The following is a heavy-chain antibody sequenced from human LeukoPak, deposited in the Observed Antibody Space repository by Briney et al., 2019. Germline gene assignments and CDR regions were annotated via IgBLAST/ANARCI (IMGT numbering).Heavy chain of an antibody. CDR1: GGSISSGGYY. Sequence: SETLSLTCTVSGGSISSGGYYWSWIRQHPGKGLEWIGYIYYSGSTYYNPSLKSRVTISVDTSKNQLSLKLSSVTAADTAVYYCARRGVRDGDYAYWYFDLWGRGTLVTVSS. D-gene: IGHD4-17*01. CDR3: ARRGVRDGDYAYWYFDL. V-gene: IGHV4-31*03. J-gene: IGHJ2*01. CDR2: IYYSGST.